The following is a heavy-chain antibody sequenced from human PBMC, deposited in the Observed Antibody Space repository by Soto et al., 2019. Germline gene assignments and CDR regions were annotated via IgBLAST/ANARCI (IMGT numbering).Heavy chain of an antibody. CDR1: GFTFSSYW. V-gene: IGHV3-74*01. Sequence: EVQLVESGGGIVQPGGSLRLSCAASGFTFSSYWMHWVRQAPGKGLVWVSRINSDGSRTSYADSAKGRFTISRDNAKNTVDLQMTSLRAEDTAVYYCARGDGDYYDGNGYLGRHWGQGALVTVSS. CDR2: INSDGSRT. D-gene: IGHD3-22*01. J-gene: IGHJ4*02. CDR3: ARGDGDYYDGNGYLGRH.